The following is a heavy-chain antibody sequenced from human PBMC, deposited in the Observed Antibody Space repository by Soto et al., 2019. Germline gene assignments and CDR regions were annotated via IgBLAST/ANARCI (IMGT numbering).Heavy chain of an antibody. Sequence: VQLVESGGGVVQPGRSLRLSCAASGFTFSSYGMHWVRQAPGKGLEWVAVIWYDGSNKYYADSVKGRFTISRDNSKNTLYLQMNSLRAEDTAVYYCAREAGGQLRGLCDYWGQGTLVTVSS. CDR1: GFTFSSYG. CDR3: AREAGGQLRGLCDY. D-gene: IGHD5-18*01. V-gene: IGHV3-33*01. J-gene: IGHJ4*02. CDR2: IWYDGSNK.